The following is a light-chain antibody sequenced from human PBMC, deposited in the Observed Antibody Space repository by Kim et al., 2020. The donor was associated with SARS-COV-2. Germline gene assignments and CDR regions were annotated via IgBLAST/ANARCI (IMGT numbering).Light chain of an antibody. CDR1: QVVISRY. V-gene: IGKV3-20*01. J-gene: IGKJ4*01. Sequence: PPVERANLPCSASQVVISRYLAWYQQKPGQAPMLFIYGASSRDTGIPDRFSGSGSGTDFTLTISRLEPEDFAVYYCQQYGSLPRTFGGGSKVDIK. CDR3: QQYGSLPRT. CDR2: GAS.